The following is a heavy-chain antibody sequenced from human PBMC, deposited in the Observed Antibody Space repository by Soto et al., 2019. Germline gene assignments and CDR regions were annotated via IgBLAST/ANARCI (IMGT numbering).Heavy chain of an antibody. CDR3: AKVGLMGAYRKSFFDY. D-gene: IGHD1-26*01. CDR1: VFTFSSYA. V-gene: IGHV3-30-3*01. J-gene: IGHJ4*02. Sequence: PGGSLRLSCAASVFTFSSYAMHWVRQAPGKGLECVSVISYDGSNKYYADSVKGRFTISRDISKNTLYLQMNNLGAEDAAVYYCAKVGLMGAYRKSFFDYWGKGIRLTVSS. CDR2: ISYDGSNK.